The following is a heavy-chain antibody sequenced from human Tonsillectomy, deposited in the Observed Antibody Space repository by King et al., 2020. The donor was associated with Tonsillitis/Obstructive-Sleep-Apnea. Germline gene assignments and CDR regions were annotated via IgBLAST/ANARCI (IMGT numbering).Heavy chain of an antibody. D-gene: IGHD1-1*01. J-gene: IGHJ5*02. Sequence: QLQESGPGLVRPSETLSLICTVSGGSISSYYWSWIRQPPGKGLEWIGCIYHSGSTNYNPSLKSRLTLSIDTSKKQFSLKLSSVTAADTAVYYCARRLATGTPENWFDPWGQGTLVTVPS. CDR2: IYHSGST. CDR1: GGSISSYY. CDR3: ARRLATGTPENWFDP. V-gene: IGHV4-59*08.